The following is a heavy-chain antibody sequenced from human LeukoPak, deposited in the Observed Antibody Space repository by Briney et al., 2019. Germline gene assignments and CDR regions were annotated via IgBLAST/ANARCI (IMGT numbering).Heavy chain of an antibody. J-gene: IGHJ5*02. D-gene: IGHD6-6*01. V-gene: IGHV1-46*01. CDR1: GYTFTSYY. CDR2: INPSGGST. Sequence: GASVKVSCKAPGYTFTSYYMHWVRQAPGQGLEWMGIINPSGGSTSYAQKFQGRVTMTRDTSTSTVYMELSSLRSEDTAVYYCARDAPPITGSYNWFDPWGQGTLDTVSS. CDR3: ARDAPPITGSYNWFDP.